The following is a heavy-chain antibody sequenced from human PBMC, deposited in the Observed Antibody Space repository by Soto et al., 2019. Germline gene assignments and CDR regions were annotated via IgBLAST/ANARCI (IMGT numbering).Heavy chain of an antibody. Sequence: GGSLRLSCEASGFTIISYGVRWLRQAPGRGLEWVAVISYDGSNKYYADSVKGRFSVSRDDSMSTVYLQMNSLRAEDTALYYCARDSLVFCGGDCMGCDYWGQGTQVTVSS. CDR1: GFTIISYG. CDR2: ISYDGSNK. J-gene: IGHJ4*02. CDR3: ARDSLVFCGGDCMGCDY. V-gene: IGHV3-30*03. D-gene: IGHD2-21*02.